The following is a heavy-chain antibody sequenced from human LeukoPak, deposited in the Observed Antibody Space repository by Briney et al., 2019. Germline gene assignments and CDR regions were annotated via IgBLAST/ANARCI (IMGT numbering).Heavy chain of an antibody. Sequence: SVKVSCKASGYTFTGYYMHWVRQAPGQGLEWIGWINPNSGGTNYAQKFQGRVTMTRDTSISTAYMELSRLRSDDTAVYYCARRSSLRALIDYWGQGSLVTVSS. J-gene: IGHJ4*02. CDR3: ARRSSLRALIDY. CDR2: INPNSGGT. D-gene: IGHD2-2*01. V-gene: IGHV1-2*02. CDR1: GYTFTGYY.